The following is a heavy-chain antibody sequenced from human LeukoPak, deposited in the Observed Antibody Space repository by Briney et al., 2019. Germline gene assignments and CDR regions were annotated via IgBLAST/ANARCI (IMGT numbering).Heavy chain of an antibody. D-gene: IGHD1-26*01. CDR1: GFTFSTYA. CDR2: ITFSGDDT. J-gene: IGHJ4*02. Sequence: GGSLRLSCAASGFTFSTYAMSWVRQAPGKGLEWVSSITFSGDDTFNADSVKGRFTISRDNSKNTLFLQMSSLRAEDTALYYCAKGGPDSRNYFHLDYWGQGTLVTASS. CDR3: AKGGPDSRNYFHLDY. V-gene: IGHV3-23*01.